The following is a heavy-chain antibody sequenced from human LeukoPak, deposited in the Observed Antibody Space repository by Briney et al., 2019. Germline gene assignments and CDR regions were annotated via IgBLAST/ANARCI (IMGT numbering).Heavy chain of an antibody. Sequence: PGGSLRLSCAASGFTFSSYAMHWVRQAPGKGLEWVAVISYDGSNKCYADSVKGRFTISRDNSENTLYLQMNSLRAEDTAVYYCARDPVVVVAATSWEVDYWGQGTLVTVSS. D-gene: IGHD2-15*01. CDR3: ARDPVVVVAATSWEVDY. J-gene: IGHJ4*02. CDR2: ISYDGSNK. V-gene: IGHV3-30-3*01. CDR1: GFTFSSYA.